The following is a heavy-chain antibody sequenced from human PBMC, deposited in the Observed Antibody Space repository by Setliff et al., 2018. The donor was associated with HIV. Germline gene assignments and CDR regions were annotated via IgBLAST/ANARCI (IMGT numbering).Heavy chain of an antibody. J-gene: IGHJ4*02. CDR1: GGSISSGSYY. Sequence: KPSETLSLTCTVSGGSISSGSYYWTWIRQPAGKGLEWIGHIYTTGSTNYNPSLKSRVTMSVDTSKNQFSLNLRSVTAADTAVYYCARGARYAYYYESSGYYRHFDYWGQGTLVTAPQ. CDR3: ARGARYAYYYESSGYYRHFDY. V-gene: IGHV4-61*09. CDR2: IYTTGST. D-gene: IGHD3-22*01.